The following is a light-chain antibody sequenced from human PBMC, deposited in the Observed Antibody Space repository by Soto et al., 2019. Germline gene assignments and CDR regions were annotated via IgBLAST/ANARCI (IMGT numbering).Light chain of an antibody. CDR2: DAS. CDR1: KRIRGW. Sequence: DIQMTQSPSTLSPSVEDRVTFTSRAIKRIRGWLAWYQQKPGKAPKLLIYDASSLESGVPSRFSGSGSGTEFTLTISSLQPDDFATYYCQQYNSYSTWTFGQGTKVEIK. CDR3: QQYNSYSTWT. V-gene: IGKV1-5*01. J-gene: IGKJ1*01.